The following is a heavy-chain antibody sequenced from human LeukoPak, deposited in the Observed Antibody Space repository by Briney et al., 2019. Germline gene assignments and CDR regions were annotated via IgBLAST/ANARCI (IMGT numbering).Heavy chain of an antibody. CDR3: ARAPDILTGPYDH. V-gene: IGHV4-39*07. Sequence: PSETLSLTCTVSGGSISSSSYYWGWIRQPPGKGLEWIGSIYYSGSTYYNPSLKSRVTISVDTSKNQFSLKLSSVTAADTAVYYCARAPDILTGPYDHWGQGTLVTVSS. J-gene: IGHJ4*02. CDR2: IYYSGST. CDR1: GGSISSSSYY. D-gene: IGHD3-9*01.